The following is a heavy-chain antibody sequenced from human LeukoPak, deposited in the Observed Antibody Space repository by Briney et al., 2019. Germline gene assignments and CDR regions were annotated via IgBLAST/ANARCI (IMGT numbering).Heavy chain of an antibody. Sequence: GGSLRLSCAASGLTGSHNYVSWVRQAPGKGLEWVSAIHASGDTCYADSVKGRFTISRDTSKNTLYLQINSLRVEDTAVYYCIVLGDSDHWGQGTLVTVSS. J-gene: IGHJ4*02. CDR3: IVLGDSDH. CDR1: GLTGSHNY. D-gene: IGHD4-17*01. V-gene: IGHV3-53*01. CDR2: IHASGDT.